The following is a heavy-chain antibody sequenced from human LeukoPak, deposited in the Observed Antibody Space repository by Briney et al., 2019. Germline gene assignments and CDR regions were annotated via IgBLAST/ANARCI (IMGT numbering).Heavy chain of an antibody. D-gene: IGHD6-6*01. V-gene: IGHV1-2*02. CDR3: ARDAVVIAARPDAYYYYYMDV. J-gene: IGHJ6*03. CDR1: GYTFTDYY. CDR2: INGNSGDT. Sequence: ASVKVSCKALGYTFTDYYMHWVRQAPGQGLEWMGWINGNSGDTKYAQKFQGRVTMTRDTSISTAYMELSRLRSDDTAVYYCARDAVVIAARPDAYYYYYMDVWGKGTTVTVSS.